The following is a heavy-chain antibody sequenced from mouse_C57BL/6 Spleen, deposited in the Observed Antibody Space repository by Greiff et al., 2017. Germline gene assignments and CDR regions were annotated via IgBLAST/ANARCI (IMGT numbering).Heavy chain of an antibody. V-gene: IGHV5-17*01. Sequence: EVKLVESGGGLVKPGGSLKLSCAASGFTFSDYGLHWVRQAPEKGLEGVAYISSGSSTIYYADTVKGGFTISRDNAKNILFLQMTSLRSEDTAMYYCARGLITTVVATDYWGQGTTLTVSS. CDR1: GFTFSDYG. CDR2: ISSGSSTI. D-gene: IGHD1-1*01. CDR3: ARGLITTVVATDY. J-gene: IGHJ2*01.